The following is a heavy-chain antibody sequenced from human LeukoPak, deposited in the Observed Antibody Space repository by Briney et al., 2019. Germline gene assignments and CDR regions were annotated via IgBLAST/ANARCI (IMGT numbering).Heavy chain of an antibody. CDR1: GYTFTDYY. J-gene: IGHJ4*02. V-gene: IGHV1-46*01. CDR3: ARMLLGGSYFGGLYFDY. CDR2: INPSGGST. Sequence: GASVKVSCKASGYTFTDYYMHWVRQAPGQGLEWMGIINPSGGSTSYAQKFQGRVTMTRDTSTSTVYMELSSLRSEDTAVYYCARMLLGGSYFGGLYFDYWGQGTLVTVSS. D-gene: IGHD1-26*01.